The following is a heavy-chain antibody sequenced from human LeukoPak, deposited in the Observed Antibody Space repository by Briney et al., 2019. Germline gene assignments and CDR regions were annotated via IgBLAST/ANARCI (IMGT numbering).Heavy chain of an antibody. D-gene: IGHD2-2*02. J-gene: IGHJ5*02. V-gene: IGHV3-7*03. Sequence: GGSLRLSCAASGFTFSSYWMSWVRQAPGKGLEWVANIKQDGSEKYYVDSVKGRFTISRDNAKNSLYLQMNSLRAEDTAVYYCAREAIVVVPAAIERWFDPWGQGTLVTVSS. CDR3: AREAIVVVPAAIERWFDP. CDR1: GFTFSSYW. CDR2: IKQDGSEK.